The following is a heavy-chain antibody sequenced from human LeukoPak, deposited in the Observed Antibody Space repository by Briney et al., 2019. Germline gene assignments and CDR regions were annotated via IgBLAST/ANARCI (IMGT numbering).Heavy chain of an antibody. V-gene: IGHV3-7*01. CDR1: GFTFSSYW. D-gene: IGHD2-15*01. Sequence: GGSLRLSCAASGFTFSSYWMSWVRQAPGKGLEWVADIRKDGREKCYADSVKGRFTISRDNAKNSLYLQMNSLRAEDTAVYYCASGYSSDCPEHWGQGTLVTVSS. J-gene: IGHJ1*01. CDR2: IRKDGREK. CDR3: ASGYSSDCPEH.